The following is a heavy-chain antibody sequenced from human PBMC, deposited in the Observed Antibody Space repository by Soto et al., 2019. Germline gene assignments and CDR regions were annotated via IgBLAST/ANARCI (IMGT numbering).Heavy chain of an antibody. J-gene: IGHJ4*02. V-gene: IGHV3-30*18. CDR3: AKVMADIHGPNSSGYYGSYYFDY. D-gene: IGHD3-22*01. Sequence: GGSLRLSCAASGFTFSSYGMHWVRQAPGKGLEWVAVISYDGSNKYYADSVKGRFTISRDNSKNTLYLQMNSLRAEDTAVYYCAKVMADIHGPNSSGYYGSYYFDYWGQGTLVTVSS. CDR1: GFTFSSYG. CDR2: ISYDGSNK.